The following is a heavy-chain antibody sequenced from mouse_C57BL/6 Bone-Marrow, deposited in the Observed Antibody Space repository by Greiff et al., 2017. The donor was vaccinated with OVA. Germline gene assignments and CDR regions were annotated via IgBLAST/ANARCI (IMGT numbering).Heavy chain of an antibody. J-gene: IGHJ3*01. CDR3: ATLYYDYGGEAWFAY. D-gene: IGHD2-4*01. CDR2: INPDSSTI. CDR1: GIDFSRYW. Sequence: EASGIDFSRYWMSWVRRAPGKGLEWIGEINPDSSTINYAPSLKDKFIISRDNAKNTLYLQMSKVRSEDTALYYCATLYYDYGGEAWFAYWGQGTLVTVSA. V-gene: IGHV4-1*01.